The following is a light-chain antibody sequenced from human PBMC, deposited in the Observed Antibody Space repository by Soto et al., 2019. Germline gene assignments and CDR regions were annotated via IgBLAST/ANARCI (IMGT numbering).Light chain of an antibody. CDR1: QSVLYSSSNKNY. Sequence: DIVMTQSPDSLAVSLGERATVNCRSSQSVLYSSSNKNYLAWYQQKPGQPPKLLIYWASTRESGVPDRFSGSGSLTDFTLTISSLQAEDVAVYYCQHYCSSPWTFGQGTKVEIK. CDR2: WAS. CDR3: QHYCSSPWT. J-gene: IGKJ1*01. V-gene: IGKV4-1*01.